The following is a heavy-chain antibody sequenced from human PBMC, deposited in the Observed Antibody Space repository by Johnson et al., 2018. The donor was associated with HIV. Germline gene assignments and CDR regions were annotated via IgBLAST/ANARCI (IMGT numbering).Heavy chain of an antibody. J-gene: IGHJ3*01. CDR2: IRYDGDNE. D-gene: IGHD6-13*01. Sequence: VQLVESGGGVVQPGRSLRLSCAASGFTFSSYAMHWVRQVPGKGLEWVAFIRYDGDNEYYGDSVKGRFTLSRANSKNTWDLQMNRLRSVDTAVYYFSKDRAQTLVSAGTDAFDFWGQGTVVTVS. V-gene: IGHV3-30*02. CDR3: SKDRAQTLVSAGTDAFDF. CDR1: GFTFSSYA.